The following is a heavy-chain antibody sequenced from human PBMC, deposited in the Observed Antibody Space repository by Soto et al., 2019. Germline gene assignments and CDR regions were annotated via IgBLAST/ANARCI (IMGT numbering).Heavy chain of an antibody. J-gene: IGHJ4*02. V-gene: IGHV3-23*01. CDR1: GFTFSSYA. CDR2: ISGSGGNT. CDR3: ARDYDGGAYYPLLWY. D-gene: IGHD3-22*01. Sequence: GGSLRLSCAASGFTFSSYAMSWVRHAPGKGLEWVSGISGSGGNTHYADSVKGRFTISRDNSKNTLYLQMNSLRAEDTAVYYCARDYDGGAYYPLLWYWGQGTLVTVSS.